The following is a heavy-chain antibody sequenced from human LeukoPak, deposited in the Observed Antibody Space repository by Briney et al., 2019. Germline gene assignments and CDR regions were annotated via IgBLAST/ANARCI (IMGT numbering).Heavy chain of an antibody. J-gene: IGHJ4*02. D-gene: IGHD4-23*01. CDR1: GFTFSSYA. V-gene: IGHV3-21*01. CDR2: ISSSSSFI. CDR3: ARARYGGNSALDY. Sequence: PGGSLRLSCAASGFTFSSYAMNWVRQAPGKRLEWVSSISSSSSFIYYADSVRGRFTISRDNAKNSLYLQISSLRAEDTALYYCARARYGGNSALDYWGQGTLVTVSS.